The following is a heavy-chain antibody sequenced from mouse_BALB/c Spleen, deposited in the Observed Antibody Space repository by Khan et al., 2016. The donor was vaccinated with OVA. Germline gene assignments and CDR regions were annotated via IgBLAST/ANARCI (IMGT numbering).Heavy chain of an antibody. CDR3: ARSGDGSIGY. CDR2: IFPNDGGT. CDR1: GYTFTDYS. J-gene: IGHJ3*01. V-gene: IGHV1S29*02. Sequence: EVQLQESGPELVKPGASVKISCKASGYTFTDYSMDWMRQSHGKSLAWIGYIFPNDGGTTYNQKFKTTATLNVDTSSSTAYMALCSLTSEASAVFYCARSGDGSIGYWGQGTLVTVSA. D-gene: IGHD3-2*01.